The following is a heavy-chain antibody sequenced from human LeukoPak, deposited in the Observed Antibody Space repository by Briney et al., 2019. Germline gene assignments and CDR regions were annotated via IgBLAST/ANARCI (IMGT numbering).Heavy chain of an antibody. CDR1: GYTFTGYY. V-gene: IGHV1-2*02. CDR2: INPNSGGT. D-gene: IGHD2-8*01. Sequence: EASVKVSCKASGYTFTGYYMHWVRQAPGQGLGWMGWINPNSGGTNYAQKFQGRVTMTRDTSISTAYMELSRLRSDDTAVYYCARGRLYCTNGVCNNWFDPWGQGTLVTVSS. CDR3: ARGRLYCTNGVCNNWFDP. J-gene: IGHJ5*02.